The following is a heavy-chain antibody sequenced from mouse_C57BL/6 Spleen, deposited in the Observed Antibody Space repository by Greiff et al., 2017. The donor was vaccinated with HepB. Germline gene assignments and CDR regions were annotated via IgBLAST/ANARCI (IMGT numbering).Heavy chain of an antibody. CDR1: GYSFTGYY. Sequence: VQLQQSGPELVKPGASVKISCKASGYSFTGYYMNWVKQSPEKSLEWIGEINPSTGGTTYNQKFKAKATLTVDKSSSTAYMQLKSLTSEDSAVYYCARSFYWYFDVWGTGTTVTVSS. V-gene: IGHV1-42*01. CDR3: ARSFYWYFDV. CDR2: INPSTGGT. J-gene: IGHJ1*03.